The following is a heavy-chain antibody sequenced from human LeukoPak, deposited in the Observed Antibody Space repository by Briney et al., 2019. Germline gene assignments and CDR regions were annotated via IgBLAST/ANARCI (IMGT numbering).Heavy chain of an antibody. CDR3: AKNAGYSYGLYYFDY. Sequence: GRSLRLSCAASGFTFSSYGMHWVRQAPGKGLEWVAVISYDGSNKYYADSVKGRFTISRDNSKNTVHLQMDSLRAEDSAVYYCAKNAGYSYGLYYFDYWGQGTLVTVSS. CDR2: ISYDGSNK. D-gene: IGHD5-18*01. J-gene: IGHJ4*02. V-gene: IGHV3-30*18. CDR1: GFTFSSYG.